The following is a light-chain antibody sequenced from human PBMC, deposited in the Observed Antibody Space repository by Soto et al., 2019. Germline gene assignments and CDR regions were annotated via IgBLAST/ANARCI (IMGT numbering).Light chain of an antibody. CDR2: GAS. V-gene: IGKV3-20*01. Sequence: IVLTQSPATRSLSLGKRATLSCRASQNISSYLAWYQQKPGQAPRLLIYGASSRATGIPDRFSGSGSGTDFTLTISRLEPEDFAVYYCQHYGSSPETFGQGTKVDIK. CDR3: QHYGSSPET. CDR1: QNISSY. J-gene: IGKJ1*01.